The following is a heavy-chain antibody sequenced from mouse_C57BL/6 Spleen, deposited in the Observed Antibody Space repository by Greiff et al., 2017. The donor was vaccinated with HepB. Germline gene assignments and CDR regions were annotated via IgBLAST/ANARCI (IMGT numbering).Heavy chain of an antibody. V-gene: IGHV1-7*01. J-gene: IGHJ3*01. D-gene: IGHD2-5*01. Sequence: VQVVESGAELAKPGASVKLSCKASGYTFTSYWMHWVKQRPGQGLEWIGYINPSSGYTKYNQKFKDKATLTADKSSSTAYMQLSSLTYEDSAVYYCAKGLGSNSFAYWGQGTLVTVSA. CDR3: AKGLGSNSFAY. CDR1: GYTFTSYW. CDR2: INPSSGYT.